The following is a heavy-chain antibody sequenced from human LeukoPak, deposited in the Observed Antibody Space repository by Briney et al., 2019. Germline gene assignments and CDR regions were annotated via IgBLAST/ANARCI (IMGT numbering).Heavy chain of an antibody. Sequence: PGGSLRLSCAASGFTVSSNYMSWVRQAPGKGLEWVSVFYSDGTTYYADSVKGRFTISRNISKNTLYLQMNSLRAEDTAVYYCAKENGLGYCSGGSCYSGYYFDYWGQGTLVTVSS. J-gene: IGHJ4*02. CDR1: GFTVSSNY. V-gene: IGHV3-53*01. CDR3: AKENGLGYCSGGSCYSGYYFDY. CDR2: FYSDGTT. D-gene: IGHD2-15*01.